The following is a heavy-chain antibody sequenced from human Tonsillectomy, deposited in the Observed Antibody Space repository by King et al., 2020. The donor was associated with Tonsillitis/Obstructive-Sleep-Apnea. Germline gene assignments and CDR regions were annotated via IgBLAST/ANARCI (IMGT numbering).Heavy chain of an antibody. CDR2: MNPNSGNT. CDR3: ARGYWRYGNNWFDP. Sequence: VQLVESGAEVKKPGASVKVSCKASGYTFTSYDINWVRQATGQGLEWMGWMNPNSGNTGYAQKFQGRVTMTRNTSISTAYMELSSLRSEDTAVYYCARGYWRYGNNWFDPWGQGTLVTVSS. V-gene: IGHV1-8*01. D-gene: IGHD5-18*01. J-gene: IGHJ5*02. CDR1: GYTFTSYD.